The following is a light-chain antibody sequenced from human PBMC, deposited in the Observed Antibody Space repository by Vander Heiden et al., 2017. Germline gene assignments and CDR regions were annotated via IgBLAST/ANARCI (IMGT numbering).Light chain of an antibody. Sequence: DIQETQSPSTLSASVGDRVTITCRASQRISSWLTWYQQKPGKAPKLLIYNASNLQSGVPSRFSGSGSGTEFTLSISSLQPDDFATYYCQQYNITPHTFGQGTKVEIK. CDR3: QQYNITPHT. V-gene: IGKV1-5*03. CDR2: NAS. J-gene: IGKJ1*01. CDR1: QRISSW.